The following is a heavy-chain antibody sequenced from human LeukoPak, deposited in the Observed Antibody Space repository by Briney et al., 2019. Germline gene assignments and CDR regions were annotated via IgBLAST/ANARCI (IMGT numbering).Heavy chain of an antibody. J-gene: IGHJ4*02. Sequence: SETLSLTCTVSGGSISSSSYYWGWIRQPPGKGLEWIGSIYYSGSTYYNPSLKSRVTISVDTSKNQFSLKLSSVTAADTAVYYCARDRGIAAAGTKDYWGQGTLVTVSS. CDR1: GGSISSSSYY. CDR3: ARDRGIAAAGTKDY. V-gene: IGHV4-39*07. D-gene: IGHD6-13*01. CDR2: IYYSGST.